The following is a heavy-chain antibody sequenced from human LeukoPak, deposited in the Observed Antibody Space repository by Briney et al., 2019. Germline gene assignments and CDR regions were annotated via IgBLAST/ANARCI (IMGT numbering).Heavy chain of an antibody. J-gene: IGHJ5*01. CDR2: VYHGGST. CDR3: ARHPAPGIAAAGRYAFDS. V-gene: IGHV4-38-2*01. Sequence: PSETLSLTCAASGYSINSDYYWGWIRQPPGKGLEWIGSVYHGGSTSYNPSLKSRVTISVDTSKNQFSLKVTSVTAADTAVYYCARHPAPGIAAAGRYAFDSWGQGTLVTVSS. D-gene: IGHD6-13*01. CDR1: GYSINSDYY.